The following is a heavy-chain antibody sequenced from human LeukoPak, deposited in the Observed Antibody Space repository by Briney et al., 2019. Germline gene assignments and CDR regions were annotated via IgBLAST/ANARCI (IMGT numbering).Heavy chain of an antibody. CDR1: GYTFTGYY. CDR2: INPNSGGT. V-gene: IGHV1-2*02. Sequence: ASVKVSCKASGYTFTGYYMHWVRQAPGQGLEWMGWINPNSGGTNYAQKFQGRVTMTRDTSISTAYMELSRLRSDDTAVYYCAREYNEYPENWFDPWGQGTLVTVSS. D-gene: IGHD1-1*01. CDR3: AREYNEYPENWFDP. J-gene: IGHJ5*02.